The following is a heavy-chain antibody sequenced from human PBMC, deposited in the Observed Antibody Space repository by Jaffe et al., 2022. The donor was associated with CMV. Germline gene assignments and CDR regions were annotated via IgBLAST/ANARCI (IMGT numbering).Heavy chain of an antibody. D-gene: IGHD3-22*01. V-gene: IGHV4-39*01. Sequence: QLQLQESGPGLVKPSETLSLTCTVSGGSISSSSYYWGWIRQPPGKGLEWIGSIYYSGSTYYNPSLKSRVTISVDTSKNQFSLKLSSVTAADTAVYYCARPTYYYDSSGSTGAFDIWGQGTMVTVSS. CDR2: IYYSGST. CDR3: ARPTYYYDSSGSTGAFDI. CDR1: GGSISSSSYY. J-gene: IGHJ3*02.